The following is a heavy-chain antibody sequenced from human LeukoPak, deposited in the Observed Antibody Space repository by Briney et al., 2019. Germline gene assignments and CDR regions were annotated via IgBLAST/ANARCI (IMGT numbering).Heavy chain of an antibody. CDR2: ISYDGSNK. D-gene: IGHD3-22*01. Sequence: GGSLRLSCAASGFTFSSYAMHWVRQAPGKGLEWVAVISYDGSNKYYADSVKGRFTISRDNSKNTLYLQMNSLRAEDTALYYCAKDKGFSTGYPGAYYFDYWGQGTLVTVSS. V-gene: IGHV3-30-3*01. CDR3: AKDKGFSTGYPGAYYFDY. J-gene: IGHJ4*02. CDR1: GFTFSSYA.